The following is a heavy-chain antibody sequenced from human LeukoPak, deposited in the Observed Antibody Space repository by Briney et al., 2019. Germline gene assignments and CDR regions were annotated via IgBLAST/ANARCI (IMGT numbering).Heavy chain of an antibody. Sequence: GGSLRLSFAASGFTLSNYGMHWVRQAPGKGLEWVAFIRYDESDKYYTDSVKGRFTISRDNSKNTLFLQMDSLRPEDTAVYYCAKDKAATATTGTPEDYWGQGTLVTVSS. D-gene: IGHD1-1*01. CDR1: GFTLSNYG. CDR2: IRYDESDK. J-gene: IGHJ4*02. V-gene: IGHV3-30*02. CDR3: AKDKAATATTGTPEDY.